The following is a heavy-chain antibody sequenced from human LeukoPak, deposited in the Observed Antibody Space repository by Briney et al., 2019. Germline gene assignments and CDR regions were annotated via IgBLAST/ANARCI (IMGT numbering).Heavy chain of an antibody. CDR1: GYTFTGFY. CDR3: AKDIYGAGSYSSLPGY. V-gene: IGHV1-2*02. J-gene: IGHJ4*02. CDR2: INTYSGGT. D-gene: IGHD3-10*01. Sequence: GASVKVSCKASGYTFTGFYLHWVRQAPGQGPEWMGWINTYSGGTHYAEKFQGRVTMTRDTSISTGYMELSRLTSDDAAVYDCAKDIYGAGSYSSLPGYWGQGTLVTVSS.